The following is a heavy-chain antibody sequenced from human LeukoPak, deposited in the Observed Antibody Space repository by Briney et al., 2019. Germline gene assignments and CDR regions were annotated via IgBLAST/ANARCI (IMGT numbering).Heavy chain of an antibody. Sequence: SETLSLTCTVSGVSISSYYWSWIRQPPGKGLEWIGYIYYSGSTNYNPSLKSRVTISVDTSKNQFSLKLSSVTAADTAVYYCARVEGYYYDSSGTLGHIFDYWGQGTLVTVSS. CDR3: ARVEGYYYDSSGTLGHIFDY. CDR2: IYYSGST. J-gene: IGHJ4*02. D-gene: IGHD3-22*01. V-gene: IGHV4-59*08. CDR1: GVSISSYY.